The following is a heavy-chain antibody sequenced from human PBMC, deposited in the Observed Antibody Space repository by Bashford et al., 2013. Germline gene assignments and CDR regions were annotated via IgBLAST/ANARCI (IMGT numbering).Heavy chain of an antibody. CDR3: ATCRDAYYYGMDV. Sequence: VSCKASGYTFTGYYIHWVRQAPGQGLEWMGWINPNSGGTNYAQNFQGRVTMTRDTSISTAFMELSRLRSDDTAVYFCATCRDAYYYGMDVWGQGTTVTVSS. V-gene: IGHV1-2*02. CDR1: GYTFTGYY. J-gene: IGHJ6*02. D-gene: IGHD5-24*01. CDR2: INPNSGGT.